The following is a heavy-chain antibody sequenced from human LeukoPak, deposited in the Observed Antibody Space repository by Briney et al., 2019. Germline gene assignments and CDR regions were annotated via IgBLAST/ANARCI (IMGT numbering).Heavy chain of an antibody. CDR3: AREFGGYYDT. CDR2: INWSGGST. Sequence: GSGGSLRLSCAASGFIFDDFGMTWVRRAPGKGLEWVSGINWSGGSTGYGDSVKGRFTISRDNAKNSLYLQMNSLRAEDTAFYYCAREFGGYYDTWGQGTLVTVSS. D-gene: IGHD3-22*01. J-gene: IGHJ5*02. CDR1: GFIFDDFG. V-gene: IGHV3-20*04.